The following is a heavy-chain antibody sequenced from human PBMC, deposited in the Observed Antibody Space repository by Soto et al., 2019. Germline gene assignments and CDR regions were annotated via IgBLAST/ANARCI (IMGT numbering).Heavy chain of an antibody. CDR3: ARRIAAAGTYYYGMEV. Sequence: SETLSLTCTVSGGSISSSSYYWGWIRQPPGKGLEWIGTLYYGGSTFYNPSLKSRVTISVDTSKNQFSLKLSSVTAADTAVYYCARRIAAAGTYYYGMEVWGQGATVTVSS. CDR1: GGSISSSSYY. CDR2: LYYGGST. D-gene: IGHD6-13*01. V-gene: IGHV4-39*01. J-gene: IGHJ6*02.